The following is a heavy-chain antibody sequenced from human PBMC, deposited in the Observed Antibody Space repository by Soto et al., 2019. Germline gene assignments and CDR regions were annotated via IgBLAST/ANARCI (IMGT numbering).Heavy chain of an antibody. CDR2: MNPRSGNT. CDR3: TASSWTGAGLDF. Sequence: VASVKVSCKASGYTFTSWDVYWVRQAAGQGLEWMGYMNPRSGNTGYEQKFQGRVTMTRDTSISTAYMELSSLTSDDTAVYYCTASSWTGAGLDFWGQGTPVTVS. CDR1: GYTFTSWD. D-gene: IGHD6-13*01. J-gene: IGHJ4*01. V-gene: IGHV1-8*01.